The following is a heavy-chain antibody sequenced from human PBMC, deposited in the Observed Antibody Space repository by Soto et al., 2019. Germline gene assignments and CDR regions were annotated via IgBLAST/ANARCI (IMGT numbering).Heavy chain of an antibody. Sequence: QLQLQESGSGLVKPSQTLSLTCAVSGGSISSGGYSWSWIRQPPGKGLEWIGYIYHSGSTYYNPSLKRRVAISVDRSKNQFSLKLSSVTAADTAVYYCARDGPYYDSSGYYSPHDGMDVWGQGTTVTVSS. V-gene: IGHV4-30-2*01. CDR3: ARDGPYYDSSGYYSPHDGMDV. J-gene: IGHJ6*02. CDR2: IYHSGST. D-gene: IGHD3-22*01. CDR1: GGSISSGGYS.